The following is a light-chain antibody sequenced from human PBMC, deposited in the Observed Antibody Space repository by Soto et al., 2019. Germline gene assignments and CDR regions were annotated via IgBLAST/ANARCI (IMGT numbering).Light chain of an antibody. CDR3: QQYGGSPPRYT. Sequence: EVVLTQSPDALSLSPGERATLSCRASQSVSNNYLAWYQQRPGQAPRLLIYGASSRATDIPDRFSGSGSGTDFTLTISRLEPEDFAVYYCQQYGGSPPRYTFGQGTKLEIK. CDR1: QSVSNNY. V-gene: IGKV3-20*01. J-gene: IGKJ2*01. CDR2: GAS.